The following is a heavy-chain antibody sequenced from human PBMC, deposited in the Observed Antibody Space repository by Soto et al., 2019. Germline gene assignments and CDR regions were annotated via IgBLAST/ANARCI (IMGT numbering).Heavy chain of an antibody. CDR1: GFTFSSYG. J-gene: IGHJ3*02. D-gene: IGHD3-22*01. CDR3: VRDRYYDSSGYSRDAFDI. V-gene: IGHV3-33*01. Sequence: GGSLRLSCAASGFTFSSYGMHWVRQAPGKGLEWVAVIWYDGSNKYYADSVKGRFTISRDNSKNTLYLQMNSLRAEDTAVYYCVRDRYYDSSGYSRDAFDIWGQGTMVTVSS. CDR2: IWYDGSNK.